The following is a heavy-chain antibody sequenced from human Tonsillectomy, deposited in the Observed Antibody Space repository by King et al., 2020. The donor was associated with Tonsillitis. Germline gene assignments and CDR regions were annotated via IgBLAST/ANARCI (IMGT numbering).Heavy chain of an antibody. V-gene: IGHV3-9*01. CDR2: ISWNSDSI. D-gene: IGHD2/OR15-2a*01. CDR1: GFTFDNFA. CDR3: VKDENLDY. Sequence: VQLVQSGGGLVQPGRSLRLSCAASGFTFDNFAMHWARQAPGKGLEWVSGISWNSDSIGYADSVKGRVTISRDNAKNSLYLQMNSLRPEDTALYYCVKDENLDYWGQGTLVTVSS. J-gene: IGHJ4*02.